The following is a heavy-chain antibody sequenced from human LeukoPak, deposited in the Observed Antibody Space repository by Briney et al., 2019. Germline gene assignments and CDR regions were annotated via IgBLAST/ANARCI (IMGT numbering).Heavy chain of an antibody. V-gene: IGHV3-23*01. J-gene: IGHJ4*02. CDR2: ISGSGGST. CDR1: GFTFSSYA. CDR3: AKPDFSGWYDY. Sequence: GGSLRLPCAASGFTFSSYAMSWVRQAPGKGLEWVSAISGSGGSTYYADSVKGRFTISRDNSKNTLYLQTNSLRAEDTAVYYCAKPDFSGWYDYWGQGTLVTVSS. D-gene: IGHD6-19*01.